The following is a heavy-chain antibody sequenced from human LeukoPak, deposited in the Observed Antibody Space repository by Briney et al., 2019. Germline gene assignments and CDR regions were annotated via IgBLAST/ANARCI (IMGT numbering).Heavy chain of an antibody. V-gene: IGHV3-15*01. CDR3: TRDEPPYSSSWKLYYYYGMDV. CDR1: GFTFSNAW. Sequence: PGGSLRLSCAASGFTFSNAWMSWVRQAPGKGLEWVGRIKSKTDGGTTDYAAPVKGRFTISRDDSKSIAYLQMNSLKTEDTAVYYCTRDEPPYSSSWKLYYYYGMDVWGQGTTVTVSS. D-gene: IGHD6-13*01. CDR2: IKSKTDGGTT. J-gene: IGHJ6*02.